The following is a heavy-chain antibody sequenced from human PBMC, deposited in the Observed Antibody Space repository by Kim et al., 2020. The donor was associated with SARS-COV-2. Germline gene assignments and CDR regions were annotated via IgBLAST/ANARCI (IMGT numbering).Heavy chain of an antibody. V-gene: IGHV3-53*01. CDR3: ARGLAYCGGDCYGY. Sequence: ADSVKSRFTISRDNSKNTLYLQMNSLRAEDTAVYYCARGLAYCGGDCYGYWGQGTLVTVSS. J-gene: IGHJ4*02. D-gene: IGHD2-21*01.